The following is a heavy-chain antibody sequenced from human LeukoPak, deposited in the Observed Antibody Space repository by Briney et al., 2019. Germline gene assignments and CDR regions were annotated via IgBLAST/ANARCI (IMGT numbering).Heavy chain of an antibody. D-gene: IGHD3-10*01. V-gene: IGHV1-46*01. CDR3: ARDSGADYYYGSGSHFDY. J-gene: IGHJ4*02. CDR2: INPSGGST. CDR1: GYTFTGYY. Sequence: ASVKVSCKASGYTFTGYYMHWVRQAPGQGLEWMGWINPSGGSTSYAQKFQGRVTMTRDTSTSTVYMELSSLRSEDTAVYYCARDSGADYYYGSGSHFDYWGQGTLVTVSS.